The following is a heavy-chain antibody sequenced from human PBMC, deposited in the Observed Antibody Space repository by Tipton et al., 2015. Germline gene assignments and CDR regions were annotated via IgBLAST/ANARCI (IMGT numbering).Heavy chain of an antibody. Sequence: TLSLTCTVSSGSIISSSYSWGWIRQPPGKGLEWIGSIYYSGTTYYNPSLKSRVTISVDTSKTQFSLEMRSVTATDTAVYYCARARGRHGGLFDSWGQGTLVTVSS. CDR3: ARARGRHGGLFDS. CDR1: SGSIISSSYS. J-gene: IGHJ4*02. D-gene: IGHD4-23*01. V-gene: IGHV4-39*07. CDR2: IYYSGTT.